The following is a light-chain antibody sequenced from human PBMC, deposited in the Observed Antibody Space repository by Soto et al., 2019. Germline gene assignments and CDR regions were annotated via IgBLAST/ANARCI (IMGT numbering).Light chain of an antibody. V-gene: IGLV3-21*04. CDR1: NIGSKS. J-gene: IGLJ2*01. CDR2: YDS. Sequence: ELTQPPSVSVAPGKTARITCGGNNIGSKSVHWYQQKPGQAPVLVIYYDSDRPSGIPERFSGSNSGNTATLTISRVEAGDEADYYCQVWDSSSDVVFGGGTKLTVL. CDR3: QVWDSSSDVV.